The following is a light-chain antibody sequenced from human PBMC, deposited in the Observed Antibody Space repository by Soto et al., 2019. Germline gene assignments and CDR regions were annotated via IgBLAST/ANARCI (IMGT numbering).Light chain of an antibody. Sequence: SYELTQPSSVSVSPGQTARITCSGDVLAKKYGRWFQQKPGQAPVQVIYKDTERPSEIPARFSGSSSGTTVTLTISGAQFEDEADYYCYSAADNTVGIFGGGTKLTVL. V-gene: IGLV3-27*01. CDR3: YSAADNTVGI. J-gene: IGLJ2*01. CDR2: KDT. CDR1: VLAKKY.